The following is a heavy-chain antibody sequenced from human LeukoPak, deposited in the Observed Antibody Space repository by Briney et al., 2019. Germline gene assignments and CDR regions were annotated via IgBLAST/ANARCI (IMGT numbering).Heavy chain of an antibody. Sequence: ASVKVSCKVSGYTLTELSMHWVRQAPGQGLEWMGWISAYNGNTNYAQKLQGRVTMTTDTSTSTAYMELRSLRSDDTAVYYCARDRHDYGDYGSYYYYGMDVWGQGTTVTVSS. J-gene: IGHJ6*02. V-gene: IGHV1-18*01. CDR3: ARDRHDYGDYGSYYYYGMDV. CDR2: ISAYNGNT. D-gene: IGHD4-17*01. CDR1: GYTLTELS.